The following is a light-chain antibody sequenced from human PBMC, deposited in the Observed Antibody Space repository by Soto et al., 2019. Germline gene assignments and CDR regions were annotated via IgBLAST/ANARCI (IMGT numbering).Light chain of an antibody. CDR2: DVS. CDR3: SSYTSSSTGV. V-gene: IGLV2-14*01. Sequence: QSALTQPASESGSPGQSITISCTGTSSDVGGYNYVSWYQQHPGKAPKLMIYDVSNRPSGVSNRFSGSKSGNTASLTISGLQAEDEDDYYCSSYTSSSTGVFGTGTKLTVL. CDR1: SSDVGGYNY. J-gene: IGLJ1*01.